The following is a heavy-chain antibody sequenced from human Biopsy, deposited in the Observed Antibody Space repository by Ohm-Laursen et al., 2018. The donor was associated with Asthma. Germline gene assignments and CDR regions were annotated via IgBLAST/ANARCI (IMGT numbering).Heavy chain of an antibody. CDR1: GFSFSNFA. D-gene: IGHD1-1*01. CDR3: VRDGTDDAFDI. CDR2: ISKDASTQ. J-gene: IGHJ3*02. V-gene: IGHV3-30*01. Sequence: SLRLSCAAPGFSFSNFAIHWVRQAPGKGLEWVGGISKDASTQDYADSVKGRFTMARDNSKNTLDLQMNSLREEDTAVYYCVRDGTDDAFDIWGQGTVVSVSS.